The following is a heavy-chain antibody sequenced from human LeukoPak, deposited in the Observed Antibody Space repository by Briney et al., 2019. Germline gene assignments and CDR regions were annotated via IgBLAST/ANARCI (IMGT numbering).Heavy chain of an antibody. D-gene: IGHD1-26*01. J-gene: IGHJ4*02. V-gene: IGHV4-34*01. CDR3: ARTVGGSDERSFDY. Sequence: SETLSLTCAVYGGSFTGYYWTWIRQPPGKGLEWIAEINHSGSTNYNPSLKSRVTISVDTSKNQFSLKLSSVTAADTAGYYCARTVGGSDERSFDYWDQGTLVTVSS. CDR1: GGSFTGYY. CDR2: INHSGST.